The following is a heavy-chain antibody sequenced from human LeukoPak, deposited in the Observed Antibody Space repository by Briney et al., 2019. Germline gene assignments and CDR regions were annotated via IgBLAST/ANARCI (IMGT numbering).Heavy chain of an antibody. D-gene: IGHD6-25*01. CDR3: ARFAAGGSYYYYMDV. CDR1: GFTFSSYT. V-gene: IGHV3-48*01. J-gene: IGHJ6*03. CDR2: IGTSSTTI. Sequence: GGSLRLSCAASGFTFSSYTMNWVRQPPGKGLEWVSNIGTSSTTIYYADSVKGRFTISRDSAKNSLYLQMNSLRADDTAVYYCARFAAGGSYYYYMDVWGKGTTVTVSS.